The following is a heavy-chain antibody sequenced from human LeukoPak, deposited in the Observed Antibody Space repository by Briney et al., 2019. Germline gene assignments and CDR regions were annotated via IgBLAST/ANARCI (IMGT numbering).Heavy chain of an antibody. CDR3: AKAGVLLWFGESYHFDY. Sequence: QAGGSLRLSCAASGFTFSSYAMSWVRQAPGKGLEWVSAISGSGGSTYYADSVKGRFTISRDNSKNTLYLQMNSLRAEDTAVYYCAKAGVLLWFGESYHFDYWGQGTLVTVSS. CDR2: ISGSGGST. J-gene: IGHJ4*02. CDR1: GFTFSSYA. D-gene: IGHD3-10*01. V-gene: IGHV3-23*01.